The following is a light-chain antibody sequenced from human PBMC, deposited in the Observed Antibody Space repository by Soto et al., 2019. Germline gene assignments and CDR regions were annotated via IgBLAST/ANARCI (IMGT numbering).Light chain of an antibody. V-gene: IGKV3-11*01. J-gene: IGKJ2*01. Sequence: EIVLTQSPATLSLSPGERATLSCRASQSVSSYLAWYQQKPGQAPRLLIYDASNRATGIPARFRGSGSGTDFTLTISSLGPEDFAVYYCQQRSNWPPYTFGQGTKLEIK. CDR3: QQRSNWPPYT. CDR1: QSVSSY. CDR2: DAS.